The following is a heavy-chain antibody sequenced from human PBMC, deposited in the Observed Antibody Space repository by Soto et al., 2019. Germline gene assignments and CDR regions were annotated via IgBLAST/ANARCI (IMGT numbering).Heavy chain of an antibody. CDR3: ARDLGHDFWSGYSRDSFDY. V-gene: IGHV3-21*01. CDR1: GFTFSSYS. Sequence: PGGSLRLSCAASGFTFSSYSMNWVRQAPGKGLEWVSSISSSSSYIYYADSVKGRFTISRDNAKNSLYLQMNSLRAEDTAVHYCARDLGHDFWSGYSRDSFDYWGQGTLVTVS. CDR2: ISSSSSYI. D-gene: IGHD3-3*01. J-gene: IGHJ4*02.